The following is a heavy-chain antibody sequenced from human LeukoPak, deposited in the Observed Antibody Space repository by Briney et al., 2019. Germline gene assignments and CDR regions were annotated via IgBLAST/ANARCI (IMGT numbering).Heavy chain of an antibody. D-gene: IGHD2-2*01. Sequence: SETLSLTCTVSGGSIDSYYRSWIRQAPGQGLKGIGYIYYTGSTEYHPSLKSRVTISLDTSKNQFSLKLTSVTAADTAVYYCARVYQSAEYYFDYWGQGNLVSVSS. CDR3: ARVYQSAEYYFDY. J-gene: IGHJ4*02. V-gene: IGHV4-59*01. CDR2: IYYTGST. CDR1: GGSIDSYY.